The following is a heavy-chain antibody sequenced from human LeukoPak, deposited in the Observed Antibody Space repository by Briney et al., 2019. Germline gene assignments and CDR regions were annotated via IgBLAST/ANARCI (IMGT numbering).Heavy chain of an antibody. V-gene: IGHV3-48*01. D-gene: IGHD3-22*01. CDR3: AKDSPMTINYYDSSGSPDAFDI. Sequence: GGSLRLSCAASGFTFSSYSMNWVRQAPGKGLEWVSYISSSSSTIYYADSVKGRFTISRDNSKNTLYLRMNSLRAEDTAVYYCAKDSPMTINYYDSSGSPDAFDIWGQGTMVTVSS. J-gene: IGHJ3*02. CDR2: ISSSSSTI. CDR1: GFTFSSYS.